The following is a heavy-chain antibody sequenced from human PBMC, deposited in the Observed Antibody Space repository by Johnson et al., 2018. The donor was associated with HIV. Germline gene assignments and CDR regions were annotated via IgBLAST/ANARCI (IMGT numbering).Heavy chain of an antibody. CDR1: GFTFSSYG. D-gene: IGHD6-19*01. V-gene: IGHV3-30*03. CDR2: ISSDGSNK. Sequence: QVQLVESGGGVVQPGRSLRLSCAASGFTFSSYGMHWVRQAPGKGLEWVAVISSDGSNKNYADSVQGRFTISRDNSKNTLYLQMNSLRAEATAVYYCGSFGAEAGLGGAFHIWGQGTMVTVTS. J-gene: IGHJ3*02. CDR3: GSFGAEAGLGGAFHI.